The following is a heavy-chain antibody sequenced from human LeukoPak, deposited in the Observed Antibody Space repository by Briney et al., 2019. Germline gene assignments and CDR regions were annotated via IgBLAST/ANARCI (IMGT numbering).Heavy chain of an antibody. D-gene: IGHD1-26*01. V-gene: IGHV3-30-3*01. J-gene: IGHJ4*02. CDR3: ARDLVSGAPDYFDS. Sequence: GVSLSLSCAASGFTFFSYDIHWVRQGPGKGLQGGAVMSSDGSIKIYTDSVKGRFTISRDNSKNTLYLEMNSLRVDDTAVYYCARDLVSGAPDYFDSWGQGTLVTVSS. CDR1: GFTFFSYD. CDR2: MSSDGSIK.